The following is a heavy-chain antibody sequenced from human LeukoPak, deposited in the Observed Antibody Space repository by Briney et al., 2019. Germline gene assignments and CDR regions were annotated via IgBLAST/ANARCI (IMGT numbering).Heavy chain of an antibody. V-gene: IGHV4-59*01. CDR3: ARGDFWSGAPTD. Sequence: SETLSLTCTVSVGSISRYYWSWIRQPPGTGLEWIGYIYYTGRADYNPSLKSRVSMSVDTSKNQFSLRVNSMTAADTAVYYCARGDFWSGAPTDWVQGTLVTVSS. D-gene: IGHD3-3*01. CDR2: IYYTGRA. CDR1: VGSISRYY. J-gene: IGHJ4*02.